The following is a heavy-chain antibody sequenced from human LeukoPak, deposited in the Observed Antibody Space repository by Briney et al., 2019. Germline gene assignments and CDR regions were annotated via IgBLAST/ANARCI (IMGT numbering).Heavy chain of an antibody. D-gene: IGHD5-18*01. CDR1: GGTFISYA. V-gene: IGHV1-69*05. J-gene: IGHJ4*02. Sequence: ASVKVSCKASGGTFISYAISWVRQAPGQGVEWMGRIIPIFGTANCAQKFQGRVTITTDESTSTAYMELSSLRSEDTAVYYCARDRWTAMVTWYFDYWGQGTLVTVSS. CDR2: IIPIFGTA. CDR3: ARDRWTAMVTWYFDY.